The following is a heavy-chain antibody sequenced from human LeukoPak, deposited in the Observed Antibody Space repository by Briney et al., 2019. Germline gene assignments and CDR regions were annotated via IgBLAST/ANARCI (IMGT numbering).Heavy chain of an antibody. CDR2: INPSSGST. Sequence: ASVKVSCKASGYTFTAYFIHWLRQAPGQGLEWMGIINPSSGSTTYAQKFQGRVTMSRDTSTSTVYMELRSLRSEDTAMYYCARPSFLYYFDYWGQGTLVTVSS. J-gene: IGHJ4*02. V-gene: IGHV1-46*01. CDR1: GYTFTAYF. CDR3: ARPSFLYYFDY.